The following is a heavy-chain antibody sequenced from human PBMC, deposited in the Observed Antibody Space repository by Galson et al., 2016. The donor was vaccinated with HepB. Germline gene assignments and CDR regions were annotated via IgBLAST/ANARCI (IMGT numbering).Heavy chain of an antibody. D-gene: IGHD5-18*01. CDR2: ITGSGTTM. Sequence: SLRLSCAASGFSFSSYSMGWVRQAPGKGLEWISHITGSGTTMYYADSVKSRFTISRDNGNNSLYLQMNSLRAEDTAVYYCARDGGYNYGFSYDYCGQGALVTVS. V-gene: IGHV3-48*01. J-gene: IGHJ4*02. CDR3: ARDGGYNYGFSYDY. CDR1: GFSFSSYS.